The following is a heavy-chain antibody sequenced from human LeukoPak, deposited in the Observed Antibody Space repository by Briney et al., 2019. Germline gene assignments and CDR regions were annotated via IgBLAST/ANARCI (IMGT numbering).Heavy chain of an antibody. V-gene: IGHV1-8*01. D-gene: IGHD3-10*01. CDR1: GYTFTSYD. J-gene: IGHJ6*03. CDR2: MNPNSGNT. CDR3: ARGLTYYGSGSYYNFFRKYYYYMDV. Sequence: ASVKVSCKASGYTFTSYDINWVRQATGQGLEWMGWMNPNSGNTGYAQKFQGRVTMTRNTSISTAYMELSSLRSEDTAVYYCARGLTYYGSGSYYNFFRKYYYYMDVWGKGTTVTVSS.